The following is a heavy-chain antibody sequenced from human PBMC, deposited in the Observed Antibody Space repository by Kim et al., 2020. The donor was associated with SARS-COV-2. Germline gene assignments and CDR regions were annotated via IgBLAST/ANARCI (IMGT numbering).Heavy chain of an antibody. CDR3: AKDSGNDYGDQLDS. J-gene: IGHJ5*01. D-gene: IGHD4-17*01. Sequence: DSVKGRFTSSRDNSKNTLYLQMNSLRAEDTAIYYCAKDSGNDYGDQLDSWGQGTLVTVSS. V-gene: IGHV3-23*01.